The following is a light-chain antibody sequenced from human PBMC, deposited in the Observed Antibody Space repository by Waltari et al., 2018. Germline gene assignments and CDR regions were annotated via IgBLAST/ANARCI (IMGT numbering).Light chain of an antibody. V-gene: IGKV3-11*01. CDR1: QSVSSY. CDR3: QQRSNWRGT. Sequence: EIVLTQSPATLSLSPGERATLSCRASQSVSSYLAWYQQKPGQAPRLLNYDASNRATGIPARFSGRGSGTDFTLTISSLEPEDFAVYYCQQRSNWRGTFGQGTKVEIK. CDR2: DAS. J-gene: IGKJ1*01.